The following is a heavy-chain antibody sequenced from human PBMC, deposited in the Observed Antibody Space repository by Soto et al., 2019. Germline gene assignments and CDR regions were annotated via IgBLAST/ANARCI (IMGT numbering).Heavy chain of an antibody. CDR3: ARYGDYDYYGMDV. V-gene: IGHV4-31*03. CDR2: IYYSGST. D-gene: IGHD4-17*01. CDR1: GGSISSGGYY. Sequence: QVQLQESGPGLVKPSQTLSLTCTVSGGSISSGGYYWSWIRQRPGKGLEWIGYIYYSGSTSYNPSLNSRVTISVDTSKNQFSLKLSSVTAADTAVYYCARYGDYDYYGMDVWGQGTTVTVSS. J-gene: IGHJ6*02.